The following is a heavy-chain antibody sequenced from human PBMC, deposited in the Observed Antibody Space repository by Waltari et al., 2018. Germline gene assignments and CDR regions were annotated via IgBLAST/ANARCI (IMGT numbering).Heavy chain of an antibody. CDR1: GFTFSSYG. D-gene: IGHD4-4*01. CDR3: AKDLSPTVTYFDY. CDR2: IWYDGSNK. V-gene: IGHV3-30*18. J-gene: IGHJ4*02. Sequence: QVQLVESGGGVVQPGRSLRLSCAASGFTFSSYGMHWVRTAPGKGLEWVAVIWYDGSNKYYADSVKGRFTISRDNSKNTLYLQMNSLRAEDTAMYYCAKDLSPTVTYFDYWGQGTLVTVSS.